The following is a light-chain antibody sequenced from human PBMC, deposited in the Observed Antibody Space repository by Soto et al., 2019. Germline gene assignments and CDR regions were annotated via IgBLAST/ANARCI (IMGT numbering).Light chain of an antibody. CDR1: QGISSL. V-gene: IGKV1-12*01. CDR3: QQANSFPLT. J-gene: IGKJ4*01. Sequence: DIQMTQSPSSVSASVGDRVTITCRASQGISSLLAWYQQKPGKAPNLLIHTASSLQSGVPSRFSGSGSGTYFTLTISSLQPEYFANYYCQQANSFPLTFGGGTKVEIK. CDR2: TAS.